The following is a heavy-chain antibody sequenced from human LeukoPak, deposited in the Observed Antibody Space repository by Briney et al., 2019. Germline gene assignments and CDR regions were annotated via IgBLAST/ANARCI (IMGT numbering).Heavy chain of an antibody. J-gene: IGHJ4*02. CDR2: INSDGSST. Sequence: SGGSLRLSCAASGFTFSSYWMHWVRQAPGKGLVWVSRINSDGSSTSYADSVKGRFTISRDNSKNTLYLQMNSLRAEDTAVYYCAKKGAVAGTTPFDYWGQGTLVTVSS. CDR1: GFTFSSYW. D-gene: IGHD6-19*01. CDR3: AKKGAVAGTTPFDY. V-gene: IGHV3-74*01.